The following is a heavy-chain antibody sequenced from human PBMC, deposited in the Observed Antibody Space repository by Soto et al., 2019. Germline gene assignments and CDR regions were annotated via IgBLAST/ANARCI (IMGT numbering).Heavy chain of an antibody. CDR2: ISSSSSTI. CDR1: GFTFSSYS. CDR3: ARHPERIAEIGRFDP. J-gene: IGHJ5*02. Sequence: EVQLVESGGGLVQPGGSLRLSCAASGFTFSSYSMNWVRQAPGKGLEWVSYISSSSSTIYYADSVKGRFTISRDNAKNSLYLQMNSRRAEDTAVYYCARHPERIAEIGRFDPWGQGTLVTVSS. D-gene: IGHD6-13*01. V-gene: IGHV3-48*01.